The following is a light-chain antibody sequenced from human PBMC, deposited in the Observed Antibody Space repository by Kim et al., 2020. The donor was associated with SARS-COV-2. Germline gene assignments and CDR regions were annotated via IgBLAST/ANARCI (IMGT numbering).Light chain of an antibody. CDR2: YAS. CDR3: QQTSTLPLT. V-gene: IGKV6-21*01. CDR1: QRIGSS. J-gene: IGKJ4*01. Sequence: EIVLTQSPEFQSVTPKEKVTITCRASQRIGSSLHWYQQKSGQSPKLLIKYASQSFSGDPSRFSGSGSGTDFTLTINSLEAEDAATYYCQQTSTLPLTFGGGTKVDIK.